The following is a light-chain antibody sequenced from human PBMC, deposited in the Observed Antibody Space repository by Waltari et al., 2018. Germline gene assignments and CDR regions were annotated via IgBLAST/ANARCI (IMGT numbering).Light chain of an antibody. CDR2: SRS. V-gene: IGKV1-5*03. J-gene: IGKJ2*02. CDR3: QQNNTYSTGT. CDR1: EGVGTW. Sequence: RASEGVGTWWAWEGEKRGKARERLLYSRSSLETGVPSRFSGSGSGTEFSLAISSLQPDDCATYYGQQNNTYSTGTFGQGTKLEIK.